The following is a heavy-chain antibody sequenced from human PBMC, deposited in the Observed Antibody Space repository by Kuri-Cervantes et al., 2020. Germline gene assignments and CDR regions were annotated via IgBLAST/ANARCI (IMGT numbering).Heavy chain of an antibody. CDR3: ARGRAFDP. CDR2: IYYSGST. Sequence: SETLSLTCAVSGGSISSGGYSWSWIRQPPGKGLEWIGYIYYSGSTNYNPSLKSRVTISVDTSKNQFSLRLSSVTAADTAVYYCARGRAFDPWGQGTLVTVSS. V-gene: IGHV4-61*08. J-gene: IGHJ5*02. CDR1: GGSISSGGYS.